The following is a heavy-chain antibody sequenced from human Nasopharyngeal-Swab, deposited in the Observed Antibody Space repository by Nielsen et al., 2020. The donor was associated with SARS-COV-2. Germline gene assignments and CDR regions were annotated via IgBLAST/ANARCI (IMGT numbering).Heavy chain of an antibody. Sequence: SLKISCAASGFTFDDYAMHWVRQAPGKGPEWVSGISWNSGSIGYADSVKGRFTISRDNAKNSLYLQMNSLRAEDTALYYCAKGDVDDYYYYGMDVWGQGTLVTVSS. CDR3: AKGDVDDYYYYGMDV. CDR2: ISWNSGSI. V-gene: IGHV3-9*01. J-gene: IGHJ6*02. CDR1: GFTFDDYA. D-gene: IGHD3/OR15-3a*01.